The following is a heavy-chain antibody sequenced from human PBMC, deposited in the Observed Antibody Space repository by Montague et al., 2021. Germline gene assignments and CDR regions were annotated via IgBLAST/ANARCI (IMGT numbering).Heavy chain of an antibody. J-gene: IGHJ4*02. CDR1: GYSFAPYW. Sequence: QSGAEVKKPGESLRISCKASGYSFAPYWIGWVRQMPGKGLEWMGIIFPDDSDTKYSPSFQGQVNISADKSISTAYLQWTSLKASDSAMYYCARQSSTWALYYFDYWGQGTLVIVSS. CDR2: IFPDDSDT. D-gene: IGHD6-13*01. CDR3: ARQSSTWALYYFDY. V-gene: IGHV5-51*01.